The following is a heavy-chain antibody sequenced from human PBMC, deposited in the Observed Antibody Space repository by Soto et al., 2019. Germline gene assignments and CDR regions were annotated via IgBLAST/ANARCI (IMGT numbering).Heavy chain of an antibody. J-gene: IGHJ3*02. CDR1: GYTFTSYG. D-gene: IGHD3-22*01. CDR2: ISAYNGNT. V-gene: IGHV1-18*01. CDR3: ARDAYYDSSVLRVGNAFDI. Sequence: QVQLVQSGAEVKKPGASVKVSCKASGYTFTSYGISWVRQAPGQGLEWMGWISAYNGNTNYAQKLQGRVTMTTDTSTSTAYMELRSLRSDDTAVYYCARDAYYDSSVLRVGNAFDIWGQGTMVTVSS.